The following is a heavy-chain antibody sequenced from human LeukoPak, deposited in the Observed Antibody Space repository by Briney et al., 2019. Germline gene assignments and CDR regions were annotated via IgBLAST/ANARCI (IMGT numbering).Heavy chain of an antibody. D-gene: IGHD2-2*01. V-gene: IGHV4-59*01. J-gene: IGHJ5*02. CDR3: ARDVVSVCSSTSCYFGWFDP. CDR1: GGSISSYY. CDR2: IYYSGST. Sequence: SETLSLTCTVSGGSISSYYWSWIRQPPGKGLERIGYIYYSGSTNYNPSLKSRVTISVDTSKNQFSLKLSSVTAADTAVYYCARDVVSVCSSTSCYFGWFDPWGQGTLVTVSS.